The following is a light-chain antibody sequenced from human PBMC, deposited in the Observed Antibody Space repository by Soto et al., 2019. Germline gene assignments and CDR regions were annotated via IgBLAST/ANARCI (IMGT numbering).Light chain of an antibody. Sequence: DVQMTQSPSSLSASVGDRVTITCQASQDIKKYLNWYQQKPGKAPKLLIYDASNLEKGVPSRFSASGSSRDVAFTITSLQPEDFATYYCQQYDNLQFTVGPGTKVDIK. V-gene: IGKV1-33*01. CDR3: QQYDNLQFT. J-gene: IGKJ3*01. CDR2: DAS. CDR1: QDIKKY.